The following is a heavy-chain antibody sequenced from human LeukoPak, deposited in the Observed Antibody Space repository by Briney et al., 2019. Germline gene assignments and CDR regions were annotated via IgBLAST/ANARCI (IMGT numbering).Heavy chain of an antibody. CDR1: GGTLSSYA. J-gene: IGHJ6*02. CDR2: IIPIFGTA. V-gene: IGHV1-69*13. CDR3: ARGRYDFWSGYEGPYYGMDV. D-gene: IGHD3-3*01. Sequence: SVKVSCKASGGTLSSYAISWVRQAPGQGLEWMGGIIPIFGTANYAQKFQGRVTITADESTSTAYMELSSLRSEDTAVYYCARGRYDFWSGYEGPYYGMDVWGQGTTVTVSS.